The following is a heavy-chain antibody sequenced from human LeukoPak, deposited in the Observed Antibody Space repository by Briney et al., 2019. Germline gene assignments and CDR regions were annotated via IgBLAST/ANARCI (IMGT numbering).Heavy chain of an antibody. Sequence: GGSLRLSCAASGFTFSNAWMSWVRQAPGKGLEWVGRIKSKTDGGTTDYAAPVKGRFTTSRDDSKNTLYLQMNSLKTEDTAVYYCTTVVPAAKSYYFDYWGQGTLVTVSS. CDR1: GFTFSNAW. J-gene: IGHJ4*02. CDR3: TTVVPAAKSYYFDY. CDR2: IKSKTDGGTT. V-gene: IGHV3-15*01. D-gene: IGHD2-2*01.